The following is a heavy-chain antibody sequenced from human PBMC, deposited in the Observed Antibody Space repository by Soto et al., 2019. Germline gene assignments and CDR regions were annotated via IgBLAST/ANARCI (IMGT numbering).Heavy chain of an antibody. CDR1: GGSFSSGGYY. V-gene: IGHV4-31*03. CDR3: ARATSFSGHHGY. Sequence: SETLSLTCIVSGGSFSSGGYYWSWIRQLPGKGLEWIGYIYYSGSTYYNPSLKSRFTISLDTSKNQFSLKLSSVTAADTAVYYCARATSFSGHHGYWGQGTLVTVSS. CDR2: IYYSGST. D-gene: IGHD2-8*02. J-gene: IGHJ4*02.